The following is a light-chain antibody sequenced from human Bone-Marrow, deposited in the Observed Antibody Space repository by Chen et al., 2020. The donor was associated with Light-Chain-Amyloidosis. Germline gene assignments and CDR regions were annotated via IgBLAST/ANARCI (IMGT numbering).Light chain of an antibody. Sequence: QSALTQPASVSGSPGQSITISCTGTSSDVGGDNHVSWYQQHPDKAPKLMIYEVTNRPSWVPDRFAGAKSDNTASLTSSGRQTEDEADYFCSSYTMTNTLVFGSGTRVTVL. J-gene: IGLJ1*01. CDR3: SSYTMTNTLV. V-gene: IGLV2-14*01. CDR1: SSDVGGDNH. CDR2: EVT.